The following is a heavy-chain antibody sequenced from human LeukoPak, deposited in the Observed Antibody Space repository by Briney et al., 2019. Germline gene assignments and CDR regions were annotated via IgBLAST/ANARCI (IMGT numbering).Heavy chain of an antibody. CDR3: TTLSYAAAPT. J-gene: IGHJ5*02. CDR2: VRSETDGGTT. D-gene: IGHD2-2*01. V-gene: IGHV3-15*01. CDR1: GFTFSNAW. Sequence: GGSLRLSCAASGFTFSNAWMSWVRQAPGKGLDWVSRVRSETDGGTTDYAAPVQGRFTISRDDSKNTLYLQMNSLETDDTAVYYCTTLSYAAAPTWGQGTLVTVPS.